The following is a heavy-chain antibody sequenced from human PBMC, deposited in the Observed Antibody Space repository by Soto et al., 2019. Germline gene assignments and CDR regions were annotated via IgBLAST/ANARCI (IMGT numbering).Heavy chain of an antibody. D-gene: IGHD1-26*01. J-gene: IGHJ4*02. Sequence: SETLSLTCNVSGGSMSRYYWSWIRQPAGKGLEWIGRVWTSGSTNYNPSFKSRVTMSIDTSNNHFFLKLKSVTAADTSVYYCARSVGAAYYFGFWGKGTLVTVSS. V-gene: IGHV4-4*07. CDR1: GGSMSRYY. CDR3: ARSVGAAYYFGF. CDR2: VWTSGST.